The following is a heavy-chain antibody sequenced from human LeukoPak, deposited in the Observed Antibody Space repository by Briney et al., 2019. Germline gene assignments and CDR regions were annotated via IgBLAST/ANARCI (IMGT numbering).Heavy chain of an antibody. J-gene: IGHJ3*02. Sequence: SETLSLTCTVSGGSISSYYWSWIRQPAGKGLEWIGRIYTSGSTNYNPSLKSRVTISVDTSKNQFSLKLSSVTAADTAVYYCARIMSGRGRFVFDIWGQGTMVTVSS. CDR2: IYTSGST. V-gene: IGHV4-4*07. D-gene: IGHD1-26*01. CDR1: GGSISSYY. CDR3: ARIMSGRGRFVFDI.